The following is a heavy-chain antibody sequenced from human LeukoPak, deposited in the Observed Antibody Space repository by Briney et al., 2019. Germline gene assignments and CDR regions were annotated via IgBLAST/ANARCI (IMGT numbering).Heavy chain of an antibody. D-gene: IGHD3-22*01. CDR2: IKPDGDEK. Sequence: PGGSLRLSCAASGFTFSSDWMTWVRQAPGKGLEWVANIKPDGDEKNYVDSVRGRFTISRENAKNSLYLQMSSLRADDTAVYFCARDRGYSTFDYWGQGTLVTVSS. J-gene: IGHJ4*02. CDR1: GFTFSSDW. CDR3: ARDRGYSTFDY. V-gene: IGHV3-7*01.